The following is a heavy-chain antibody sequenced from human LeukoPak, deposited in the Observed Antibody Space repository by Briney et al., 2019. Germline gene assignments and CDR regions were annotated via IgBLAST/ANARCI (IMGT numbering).Heavy chain of an antibody. CDR1: GGSISSHY. D-gene: IGHD3-3*01. V-gene: IGHV4-59*08. CDR3: ARRRYDFWSGYYYYGMDV. J-gene: IGHJ6*02. Sequence: SETLSLTCTVSGGSISSHYWSWIRQPPGKGLEWIGYIYYSGSTNYNPSLKSRVTISVDTSKNQFSLKLSSVTAADTAVYYCARRRYDFWSGYYYYGMDVWGQGTTVTVSS. CDR2: IYYSGST.